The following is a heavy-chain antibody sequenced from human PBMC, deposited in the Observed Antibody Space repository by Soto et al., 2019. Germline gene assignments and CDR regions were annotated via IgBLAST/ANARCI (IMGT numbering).Heavy chain of an antibody. J-gene: IGHJ6*03. CDR3: ARGYCSGGSCYFYYYYYMDV. Sequence: SQTLSLTCAISGDSVSSNSAAWNWIRQCPSRGLEWLGRTYYRSKWYNDYAVSVKSRITINPDTSKNQFSLQLNSVTPEDTAVYYCARGYCSGGSCYFYYYYYMDVWGKGTTVTVYS. V-gene: IGHV6-1*01. CDR1: GDSVSSNSAA. CDR2: TYYRSKWYN. D-gene: IGHD2-15*01.